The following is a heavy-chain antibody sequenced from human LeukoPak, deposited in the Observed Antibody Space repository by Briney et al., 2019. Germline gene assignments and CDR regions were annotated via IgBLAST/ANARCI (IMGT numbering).Heavy chain of an antibody. CDR1: GGSISSYY. V-gene: IGHV4-4*07. CDR3: ARESDFWIGSLPSSHYYYSRHV. CDR2: IYTSGST. J-gene: IGHJ6*03. Sequence: PSETLSLTCTVSGGSISSYYWSWIRQPAGKGLEWIGRIYTSGSTNYNPSLKSRVTMSVDTSKNQFSLKLSSVTAADTAVYYCARESDFWIGSLPSSHYYYSRHVWGRGTRVTVSS. D-gene: IGHD3-3*01.